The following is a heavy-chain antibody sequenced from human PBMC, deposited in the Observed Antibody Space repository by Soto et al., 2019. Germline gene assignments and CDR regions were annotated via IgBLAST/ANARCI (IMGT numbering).Heavy chain of an antibody. D-gene: IGHD2-15*01. V-gene: IGHV4-59*01. CDR1: GGSISSYY. J-gene: IGHJ5*02. CDR2: IYYSGST. Sequence: SETLSLTCTVSGGSISSYYWSWIRQPPGKGLEWIGYIYYSGSTNYNPSLKSRVTISVDTSKNQFSLKLSSVTAADTAVYYCARGVSDIVVVVAATERDIGNWFDPWGQGTLVTVS. CDR3: ARGVSDIVVVVAATERDIGNWFDP.